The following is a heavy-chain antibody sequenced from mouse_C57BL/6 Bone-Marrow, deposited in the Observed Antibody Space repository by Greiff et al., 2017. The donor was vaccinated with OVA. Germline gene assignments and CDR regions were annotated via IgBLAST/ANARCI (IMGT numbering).Heavy chain of an antibody. V-gene: IGHV14-4*01. CDR1: GFNIKDDY. Sequence: EVKLVESGAELVRPGASVKLSCTASGFNIKDDYMHWVKQRPEQGLEWIGWIDPENGDTEYASKFQGKATITADTSSNTAYLQLSSLTSEDTAVYYCTTVNYYGSSPYYWGQGTTLTVSS. D-gene: IGHD1-1*01. CDR3: TTVNYYGSSPYY. J-gene: IGHJ2*01. CDR2: IDPENGDT.